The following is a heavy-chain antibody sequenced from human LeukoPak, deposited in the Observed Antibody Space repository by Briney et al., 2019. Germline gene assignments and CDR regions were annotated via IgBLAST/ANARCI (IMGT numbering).Heavy chain of an antibody. Sequence: GGSLRLSCAASGFTFNNYWMSWVRQAPGKGLEWVANIKQDGSEKYYVDSVKGRFTISRDNAKNSLYLQMNSLRAEDTAVYYCASGGRVPIAMFVYWGQGALVTVSS. CDR1: GFTFNNYW. V-gene: IGHV3-7*05. D-gene: IGHD3-10*02. J-gene: IGHJ4*02. CDR3: ASGGRVPIAMFVY. CDR2: IKQDGSEK.